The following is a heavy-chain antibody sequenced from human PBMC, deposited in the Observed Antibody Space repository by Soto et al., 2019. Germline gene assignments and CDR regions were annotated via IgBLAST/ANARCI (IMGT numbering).Heavy chain of an antibody. CDR3: ARSEATALDY. CDR1: GDSMSSSNW. J-gene: IGHJ4*02. CDR2: AHHSGRT. Sequence: QVQLQESGPGLVKPSGTLSLTCTVSGDSMSSSNWWNWVRQPPGKGLEWIWEAHHSGRTNYNPSLKSRVTISVDRAQNHFALQMTSVTAADTAVYYCARSEATALDYWGQGTLVTVSS. V-gene: IGHV4-4*02.